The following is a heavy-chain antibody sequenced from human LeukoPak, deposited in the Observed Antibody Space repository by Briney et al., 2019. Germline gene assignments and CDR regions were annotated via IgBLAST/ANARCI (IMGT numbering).Heavy chain of an antibody. CDR2: IIPIFGTA. D-gene: IGHD3-3*01. V-gene: IGHV1-69*01. J-gene: IGHJ4*02. Sequence: ASVKVSCKASGGTFSSYAISWVRQAPGQGLEWMGGIIPIFGTANYAQKFQGRVTITADESTSTAYMELSSLRSEDTAVYYCARDRRDFESGLLDYWGQGTLVTVSS. CDR1: GGTFSSYA. CDR3: ARDRRDFESGLLDY.